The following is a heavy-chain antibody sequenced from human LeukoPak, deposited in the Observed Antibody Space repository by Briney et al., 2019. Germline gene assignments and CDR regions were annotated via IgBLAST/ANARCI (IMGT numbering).Heavy chain of an antibody. V-gene: IGHV3-53*01. CDR3: ARGYCSGGSCYYFDY. CDR1: GFTVSSNY. CDR2: IYNGGST. D-gene: IGHD2-15*01. Sequence: PGGSLRLSCAASGFTVSSNYMSWVRQAPGKGLEWVSVIYNGGSTYYADSVKGRFTISRDNSKNTLYLQMNSLRAEDTAVYYCARGYCSGGSCYYFDYWGQGTLVTVSS. J-gene: IGHJ4*02.